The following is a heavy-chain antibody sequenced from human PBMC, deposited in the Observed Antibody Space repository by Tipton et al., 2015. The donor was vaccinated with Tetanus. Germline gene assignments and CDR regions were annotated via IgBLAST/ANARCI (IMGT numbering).Heavy chain of an antibody. CDR3: AQNRKGDSYYYDGLDV. D-gene: IGHD2-21*02. J-gene: IGHJ6*02. CDR2: LIPMFGTP. Sequence: QLVQSGPEVKKPGSSVKVSCKTSGDTFNTYAINWMRQAPGQGLEWMGGLIPMFGTPKYAQKFQDRVTISADKSTSTVYMELSSLRSEDTAVYYCAQNRKGDSYYYDGLDVRGQGTTVTVSS. CDR1: GDTFNTYA. V-gene: IGHV1-69*06.